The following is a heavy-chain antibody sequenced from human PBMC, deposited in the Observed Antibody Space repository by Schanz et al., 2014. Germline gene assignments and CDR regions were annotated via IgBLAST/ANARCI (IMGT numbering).Heavy chain of an antibody. CDR2: ISGSGGST. CDR1: GFNVSKSY. J-gene: IGHJ4*02. D-gene: IGHD3-9*01. CDR3: AYYDVLTGFDY. Sequence: EVELVESGGGLVKPGGSLRLSCVASGFNVSKSYVSWVRQAPGQGLEWVSAISGSGGSTYYADSVKGRFTISRDNSKNTLYLQINNLRAEDTAVYYCAYYDVLTGFDYWGQGTQVTVSS. V-gene: IGHV3-23*04.